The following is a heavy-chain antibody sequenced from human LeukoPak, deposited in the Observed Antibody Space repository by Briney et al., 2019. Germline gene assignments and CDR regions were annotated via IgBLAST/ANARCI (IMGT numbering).Heavy chain of an antibody. V-gene: IGHV1-2*02. J-gene: IGHJ4*02. Sequence: RASVKVSCKASGYTFTGYYMHWVRQAPGQGLEWMGWINPNSGGTNYAHKFQGRITMTTDTSITTAYMELSRLRSDDTAVYYCARDRDYYDSSGYFPLDYWGQGTLVTVSS. D-gene: IGHD3-22*01. CDR3: ARDRDYYDSSGYFPLDY. CDR2: INPNSGGT. CDR1: GYTFTGYY.